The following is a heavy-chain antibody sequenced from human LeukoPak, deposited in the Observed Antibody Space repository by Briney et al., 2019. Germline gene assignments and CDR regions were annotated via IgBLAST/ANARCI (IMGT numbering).Heavy chain of an antibody. Sequence: SVNVSCKASGGTFSSYAISWVRQAPGQGLEWMGGIIPIFGTANYAQKFQGRVTITADESTSTAYMELSSLRSEDTAVYYCARAPYYDFWSGSTGKYYFDYWGQGTLVTVSS. CDR1: GGTFSSYA. D-gene: IGHD3-3*01. CDR2: IIPIFGTA. V-gene: IGHV1-69*13. CDR3: ARAPYYDFWSGSTGKYYFDY. J-gene: IGHJ4*02.